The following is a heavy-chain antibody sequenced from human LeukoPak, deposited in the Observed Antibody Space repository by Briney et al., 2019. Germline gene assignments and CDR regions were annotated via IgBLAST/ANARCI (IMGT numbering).Heavy chain of an antibody. CDR3: AKGVPSAFDI. Sequence: GGSLRLSCVASGFTFSSHWMSWVRQAPGKGLEWVSAISGSGGSTYYADSVKGRFTISRDNSKNTLYLQMNSLRAEDTAVYYCAKGVPSAFDIWGQGTMVTVSS. CDR2: ISGSGGST. J-gene: IGHJ3*02. V-gene: IGHV3-23*01. D-gene: IGHD2-2*01. CDR1: GFTFSSHW.